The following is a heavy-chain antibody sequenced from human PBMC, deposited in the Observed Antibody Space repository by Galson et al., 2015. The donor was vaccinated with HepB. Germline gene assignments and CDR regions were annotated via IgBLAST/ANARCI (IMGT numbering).Heavy chain of an antibody. CDR1: GYTFTAYF. CDR2: LNPNSAGT. D-gene: IGHD6-6*01. Sequence: SVKVSCKASGYTFTAYFIHWVRQAPGQGLEWMGRLNPNSAGTNYAQNFQGRVTFTRDTSISTAYMELTSLKYDDTAVYYCARETGGSSSYYSDFWGQGTLLTVSS. V-gene: IGHV1-2*06. CDR3: ARETGGSSSYYSDF. J-gene: IGHJ4*02.